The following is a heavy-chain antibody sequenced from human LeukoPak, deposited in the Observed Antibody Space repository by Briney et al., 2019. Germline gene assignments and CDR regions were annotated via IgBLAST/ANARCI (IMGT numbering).Heavy chain of an antibody. Sequence: SETLSLTCTVSGGSISSYYWSWIRQPPGKGLEWIGYIYYSGSTNYNPSLKSRVTISVDTSKNQFSLKLSSVTAADTAVYYCARQAAAGSTLFDYWGQGTLVTVSP. CDR2: IYYSGST. CDR3: ARQAAAGSTLFDY. J-gene: IGHJ4*02. D-gene: IGHD6-13*01. V-gene: IGHV4-59*01. CDR1: GGSISSYY.